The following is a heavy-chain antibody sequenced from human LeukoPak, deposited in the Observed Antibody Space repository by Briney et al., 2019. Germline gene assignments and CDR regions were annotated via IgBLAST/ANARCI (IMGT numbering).Heavy chain of an antibody. CDR3: ARDQPPESGWYVGLWDY. D-gene: IGHD6-19*01. CDR2: IYSDGTT. J-gene: IGHJ4*02. CDR1: GFTFSSNY. V-gene: IGHV3-53*01. Sequence: GGSLRLSCAASGFTFSSNYMSWVRQAPGEGLEWVSVIYSDGTTYYADSVKGRFTISRDNSKNTVHLQMNSLRPEDTAVYYCARDQPPESGWYVGLWDYWGQGTLVTVSS.